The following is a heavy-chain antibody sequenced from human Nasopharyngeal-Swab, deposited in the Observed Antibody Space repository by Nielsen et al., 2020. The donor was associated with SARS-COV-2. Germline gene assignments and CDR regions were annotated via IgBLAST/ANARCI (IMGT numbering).Heavy chain of an antibody. D-gene: IGHD3-10*01. Sequence: SVKVSCKASGGTFSSYAISWVRQAPGQGLEWMGGIIPIFGTANYAQKFRGRVTITADESTSTAYMELSSLRSEDTAVYYCARGLWRFGDGYSRHYYYGMDVWGQGTTVTVSS. CDR1: GGTFSSYA. CDR3: ARGLWRFGDGYSRHYYYGMDV. V-gene: IGHV1-69*13. CDR2: IIPIFGTA. J-gene: IGHJ6*02.